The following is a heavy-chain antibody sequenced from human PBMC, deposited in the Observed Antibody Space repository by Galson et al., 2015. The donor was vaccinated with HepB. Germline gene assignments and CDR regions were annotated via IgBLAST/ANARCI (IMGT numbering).Heavy chain of an antibody. D-gene: IGHD6-19*01. V-gene: IGHV3-23*01. CDR1: GFTFSSCA. Sequence: SLRLSCAASGFTFSSCAMSWVRQAPGKGLEWVSAISGSGGSTSYADSVKGRFTISRDNSKNTLYLQMNSLRAEDTAVYYCAKRSRIAVADIYWYFDLWGRGTLVTVSS. CDR3: AKRSRIAVADIYWYFDL. CDR2: ISGSGGST. J-gene: IGHJ2*01.